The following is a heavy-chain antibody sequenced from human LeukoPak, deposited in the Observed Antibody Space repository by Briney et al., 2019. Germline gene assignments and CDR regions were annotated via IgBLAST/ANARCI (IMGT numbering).Heavy chain of an antibody. D-gene: IGHD6-25*01. J-gene: IGHJ4*02. V-gene: IGHV3-7*01. Sequence: GGSLRLSCAASGFTFSSYWMSWVCQAPGKGLECVANTKQDGSEKYYVDSVRGRFTLSRDNAKNSLYLQMNSLGVEDTAVYYCATSAARAIESWGQGTLVTVSS. CDR1: GFTFSSYW. CDR3: ATSAARAIES. CDR2: TKQDGSEK.